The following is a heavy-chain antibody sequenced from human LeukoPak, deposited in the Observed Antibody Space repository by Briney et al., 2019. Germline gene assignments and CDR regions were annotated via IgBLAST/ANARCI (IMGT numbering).Heavy chain of an antibody. CDR2: ISWNSGSI. CDR3: AKEGPVGKNLRSDFWSGKASYFDY. D-gene: IGHD3-3*01. CDR1: GFTLDDYA. V-gene: IGHV3-9*03. Sequence: PGGSLRLSCAASGFTLDDYAMHWVREAPGKGLEWVSGISWNSGSIGYADSVKGRFTISRDNAKNSLYLQMNSLRAEDMALYYCAKEGPVGKNLRSDFWSGKASYFDYWGQGTLVSVPS. J-gene: IGHJ4*02.